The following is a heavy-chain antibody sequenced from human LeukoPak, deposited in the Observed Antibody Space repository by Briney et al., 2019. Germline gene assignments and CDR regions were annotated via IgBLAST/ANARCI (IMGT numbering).Heavy chain of an antibody. CDR2: INPNSGET. V-gene: IGHV1-2*02. J-gene: IGHJ4*02. CDR3: ARYNWNDVVSALDY. Sequence: GASVRVSCKASGYTLSGYYIHWVRQAPGQGLEWMGWINPNSGETNYAQKFQGRVTLTRDTSISTFYMEVSRLRSDDTAVYFCARYNWNDVVSALDYWGQGTLVTVSS. D-gene: IGHD1-1*01. CDR1: GYTLSGYY.